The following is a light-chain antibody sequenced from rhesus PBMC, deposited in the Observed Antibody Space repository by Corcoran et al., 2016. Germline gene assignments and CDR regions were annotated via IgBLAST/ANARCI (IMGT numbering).Light chain of an antibody. Sequence: DIQMTQSPSALSASVGDRVTISCRASQNIYSNLAWYQQKPGKAPKLLIFAASSLQTGIPSRFSGRGSGTDFTLTISLLQPEDSAAYYCQHYYDHPSYSFGQGTKVEIK. CDR3: QHYYDHPSYS. CDR2: AAS. CDR1: QNIYSN. J-gene: IGKJ2*01. V-gene: IGKV1-44*01.